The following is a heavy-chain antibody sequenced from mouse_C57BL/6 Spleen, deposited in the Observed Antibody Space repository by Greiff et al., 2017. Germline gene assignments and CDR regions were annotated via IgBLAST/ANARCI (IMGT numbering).Heavy chain of an antibody. CDR1: GFTFSDYG. D-gene: IGHD1-1*01. Sequence: DVMLVESGGGLVKPGGSLKLSCAASGFTFSDYGMHWVRQTPEKGLEWVAYISSGSSTTYYADKVKGRITISRDNAKNTLFLQMTSLRSEDTAMYDCAKSVVERYCAMDYWGQGTSVTVSS. J-gene: IGHJ4*01. CDR2: ISSGSSTT. CDR3: AKSVVERYCAMDY. V-gene: IGHV5-17*01.